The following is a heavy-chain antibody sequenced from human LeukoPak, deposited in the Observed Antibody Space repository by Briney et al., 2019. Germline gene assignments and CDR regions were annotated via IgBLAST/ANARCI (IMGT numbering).Heavy chain of an antibody. CDR3: AREGVGVTYYYDSSGYSADGPLNY. J-gene: IGHJ4*02. CDR1: GGSISSGSYY. CDR2: IYTSGST. V-gene: IGHV4-61*02. Sequence: SQTLSLTCTVSGGSISSGSYYWSWIRQAAGKGLEWIGRIYTSGSTNYNPSLKSRVTISVDTSKNQFSLKLSSVTAADTAVYYCAREGVGVTYYYDSSGYSADGPLNYWGQGTLVTASS. D-gene: IGHD3-22*01.